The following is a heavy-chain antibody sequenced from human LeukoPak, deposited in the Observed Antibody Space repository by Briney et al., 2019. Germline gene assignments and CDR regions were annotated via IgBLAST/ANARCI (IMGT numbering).Heavy chain of an antibody. CDR3: ARETSHFDY. Sequence: TLLLTSVISGDSVFSNSADWNWIRQSPSRGLEWLGRTYYRSKWYNDYAVSVKSRITINPDTSKNQFFLQLNSVTPEDTAVYYCARETSHFDYWGQGTLVTVSS. J-gene: IGHJ4*02. V-gene: IGHV6-1*01. CDR1: GDSVFSNSAD. CDR2: TYYRSKWYN.